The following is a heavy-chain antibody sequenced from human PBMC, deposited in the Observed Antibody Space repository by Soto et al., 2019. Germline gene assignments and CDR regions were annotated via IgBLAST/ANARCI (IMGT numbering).Heavy chain of an antibody. CDR1: GFTFSSYG. Sequence: QVQLVESGGGVVQPGRSLRLSCAASGFTFSSYGMHWVRQAPGKGLEWVAVIWYDGSNKYYADSVKGRFTISRDNSKNTLYLQMNSLRAEDTAVYYCARCRIGSWSYFDYWGQGTLVTVSS. CDR2: IWYDGSNK. J-gene: IGHJ4*02. D-gene: IGHD6-13*01. CDR3: ARCRIGSWSYFDY. V-gene: IGHV3-33*01.